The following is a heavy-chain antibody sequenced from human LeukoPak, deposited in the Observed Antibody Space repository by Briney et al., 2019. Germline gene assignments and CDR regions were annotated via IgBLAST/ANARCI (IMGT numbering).Heavy chain of an antibody. CDR1: GGSISSGGYS. CDR2: IYHSGST. CDR3: ARGERDFDY. J-gene: IGHJ4*02. Sequence: SETLSLTCIVSGGSISSGGYSWSWIRQPPGKGLEWIGYIYHSGSTYYNPSLKSRVTISVDRSKNQFSLKLSSVTAADTAVYYCARGERDFDYWGQGTLVTVSS. V-gene: IGHV4-30-2*01. D-gene: IGHD1-26*01.